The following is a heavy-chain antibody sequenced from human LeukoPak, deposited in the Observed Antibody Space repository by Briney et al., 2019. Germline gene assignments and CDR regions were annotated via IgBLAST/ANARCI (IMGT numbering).Heavy chain of an antibody. V-gene: IGHV4-61*02. CDR1: GGSISSGSYY. Sequence: PSETLSLTCTASGGSISSGSYYWSWIRQPAGKGLEWIGRIYTSGSTNYNPSLKSRGTISVDTSKNQFSLKLSSVTAADTAVYYCAREGDVVVVADWFDPWGQGTLVTVSS. J-gene: IGHJ5*02. CDR3: AREGDVVVVADWFDP. CDR2: IYTSGST. D-gene: IGHD2-15*01.